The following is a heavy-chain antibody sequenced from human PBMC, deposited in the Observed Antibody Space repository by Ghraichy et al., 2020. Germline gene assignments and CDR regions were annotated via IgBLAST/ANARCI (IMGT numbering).Heavy chain of an antibody. CDR2: IYPGDSGT. CDR1: GYIFTSYW. V-gene: IGHV5-51*01. CDR3: ARPRWDAYYYDTSGPDAFDI. J-gene: IGHJ3*02. D-gene: IGHD3-22*01. Sequence: GESLNISCKGSGYIFTSYWIGWVRQMPGKGLEWMGIIYPGDSGTRYSPSFQGQVTISADKSISTAYLQWSSLKASDTAMYYCARPRWDAYYYDTSGPDAFDIWGQGTMVTVSS.